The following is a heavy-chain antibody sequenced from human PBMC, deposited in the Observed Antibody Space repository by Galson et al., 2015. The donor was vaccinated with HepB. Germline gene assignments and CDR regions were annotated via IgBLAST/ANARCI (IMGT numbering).Heavy chain of an antibody. Sequence: SVKVSCKASGGTFSSYAISCVRQAPGQGLEWMGGIIPIFGTANYAQKFQGRVTITAAESTSTAYMELSSLRSEDTAVYYCATPQPGEDIVVVPAARRAAYYYGMDVWGQGTTVTVSS. V-gene: IGHV1-69*13. CDR2: IIPIFGTA. CDR1: GGTFSSYA. CDR3: ATPQPGEDIVVVPAARRAAYYYGMDV. D-gene: IGHD2-2*01. J-gene: IGHJ6*02.